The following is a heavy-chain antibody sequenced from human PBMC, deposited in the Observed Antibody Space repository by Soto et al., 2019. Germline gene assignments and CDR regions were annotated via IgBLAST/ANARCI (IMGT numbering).Heavy chain of an antibody. CDR3: ASSHLRFLEWSIEK. J-gene: IGHJ4*02. D-gene: IGHD3-3*01. V-gene: IGHV1-18*01. CDR1: GYTFTSYG. CDR2: ISAYNGKT. Sequence: RASVKVSCKASGYTFTSYGMSWVRQAPGQGLEWMGWISAYNGKTNYAQKLQGRVTMTTDTSTSTAYMELRSLRSDDTAVYYCASSHLRFLEWSIEKWGQGTMVTVSS.